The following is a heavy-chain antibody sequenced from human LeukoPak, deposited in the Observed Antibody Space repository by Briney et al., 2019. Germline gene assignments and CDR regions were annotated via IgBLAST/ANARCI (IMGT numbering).Heavy chain of an antibody. V-gene: IGHV3-53*01. CDR2: IYSGST. CDR1: GFTVTSNS. CDR3: ARRADAYSHPYDY. J-gene: IGHJ4*02. D-gene: IGHD3-16*01. Sequence: PGGSLRLSCTVSGFTVTSNSMSWVRQAPGKGLEWVSFIYSGSTHYSDSVKGRFTISRDNSKNTLYLQMNSLRAEDTAVYYCARRADAYSHPYDYWGQGTLVTVSS.